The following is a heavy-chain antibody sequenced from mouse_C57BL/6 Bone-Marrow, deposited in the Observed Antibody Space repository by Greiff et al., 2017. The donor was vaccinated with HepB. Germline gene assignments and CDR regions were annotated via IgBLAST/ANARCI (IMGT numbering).Heavy chain of an antibody. J-gene: IGHJ1*03. Sequence: VQLQQSGPELVKPGASVKIPCKASGYTFTDYNMDWVKQSHGKSLEWIGDINPNNGCTIYNQKFKGKATLTVDKSSSTAYMELRSLTSEDTAVYYCARFWYFDVWGTGTTVTVSS. V-gene: IGHV1-18*01. CDR3: ARFWYFDV. CDR1: GYTFTDYN. CDR2: INPNNGCT.